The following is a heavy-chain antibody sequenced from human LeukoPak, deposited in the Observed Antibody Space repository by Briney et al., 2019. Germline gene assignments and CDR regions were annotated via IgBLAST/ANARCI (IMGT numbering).Heavy chain of an antibody. CDR3: ARTMYYDILTGYCDY. V-gene: IGHV3-74*01. D-gene: IGHD3-9*01. CDR2: TNSDGSST. J-gene: IGHJ4*02. Sequence: PGGSLRLSCAASGFTFSSYWMHWVRQAPGKGLVWVSRTNSDGSSTSYADSVKGRFTISRDSAKNSLYLQMSSLRDEDTAVYYCARTMYYDILTGYCDYWGQGTLVTVSS. CDR1: GFTFSSYW.